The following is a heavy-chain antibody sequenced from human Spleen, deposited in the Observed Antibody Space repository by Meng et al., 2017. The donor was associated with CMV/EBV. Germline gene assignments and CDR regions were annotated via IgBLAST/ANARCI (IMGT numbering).Heavy chain of an antibody. Sequence: QGRLVQSGAEVKKPGSSVKVSCKASGGTFSSYAISWVRQAPGQGLEWMGGIIPIFGTANYAQKFQGRVTITADESTSTAYMELSSLRSEDTAVYYCAREEYYYDSSGYYFDYWGQGTLVTVSS. CDR2: IIPIFGTA. J-gene: IGHJ4*02. CDR3: AREEYYYDSSGYYFDY. V-gene: IGHV1-69*12. D-gene: IGHD3-22*01. CDR1: GGTFSSYA.